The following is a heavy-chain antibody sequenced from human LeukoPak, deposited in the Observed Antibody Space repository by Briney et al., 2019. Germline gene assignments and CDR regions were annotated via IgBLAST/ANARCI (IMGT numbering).Heavy chain of an antibody. Sequence: ASVKVSCKASGYAFTSYGISWVRQAPGQGLEWMGWISAYNGNTNYAQKLQGRVTMTTDTSTSTAYMELRSLRSDDTAVYYCARDVVVPAAMFYYYYYYMDVWGKGTTVTVSS. CDR2: ISAYNGNT. J-gene: IGHJ6*03. CDR3: ARDVVVPAAMFYYYYYYMDV. V-gene: IGHV1-18*01. CDR1: GYAFTSYG. D-gene: IGHD2-2*01.